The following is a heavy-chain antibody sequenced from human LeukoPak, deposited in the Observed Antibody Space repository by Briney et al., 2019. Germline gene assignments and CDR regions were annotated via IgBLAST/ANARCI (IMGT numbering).Heavy chain of an antibody. CDR3: ARERCSSTSCYILPMDTPNIWYFDL. V-gene: IGHV4-30-4*08. Sequence: SQTLSLTCTVSGGSISSGDYYWSWIRQPPGKGLEWIGYIYYSGSTYYNPSLKSRVTISVDTSKNQFSLKLSSVTAADTAVYYCARERCSSTSCYILPMDTPNIWYFDLWGRGTLVTVSS. D-gene: IGHD2-2*02. J-gene: IGHJ2*01. CDR2: IYYSGST. CDR1: GGSISSGDYY.